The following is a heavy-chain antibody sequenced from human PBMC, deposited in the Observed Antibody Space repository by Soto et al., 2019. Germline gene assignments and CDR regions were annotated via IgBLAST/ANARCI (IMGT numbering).Heavy chain of an antibody. Sequence: GESLKISCKGSGYSFTSYWISWVRQMPGKGLEWMGRIDPSDSYTNYSPSFQGHVTISADKSINTAYLQWISLKASDTAMYYCASYDFWRGPGLDAFNIWGQGTMVTVSS. V-gene: IGHV5-10-1*01. D-gene: IGHD3-3*01. CDR2: IDPSDSYT. J-gene: IGHJ3*02. CDR1: GYSFTSYW. CDR3: ASYDFWRGPGLDAFNI.